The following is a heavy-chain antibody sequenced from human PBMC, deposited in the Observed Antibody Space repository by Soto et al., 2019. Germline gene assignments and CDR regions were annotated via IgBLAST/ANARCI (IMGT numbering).Heavy chain of an antibody. D-gene: IGHD2-2*01. CDR3: ARGDCSSTSCVMGNDAFDI. V-gene: IGHV1-69*02. CDR1: GGTFSSYT. J-gene: IGHJ3*02. Sequence: QVQLVQSGAEVKKPGSSVKVSCKASGGTFSSYTISWVRQAPGQGLEWMGRIIPILGIANYAQKFQGRVTITADKSTSTAYMELSSLRSEDTAVYYCARGDCSSTSCVMGNDAFDIWGQGTMVTVSS. CDR2: IIPILGIA.